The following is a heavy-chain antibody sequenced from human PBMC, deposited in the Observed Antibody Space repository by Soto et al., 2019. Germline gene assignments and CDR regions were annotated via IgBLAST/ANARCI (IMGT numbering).Heavy chain of an antibody. CDR3: ARDRGTYYDFWSGYYSLGY. CDR2: IWYDGSNK. Sequence: SGGSLRLSCAASGFTFSSYGMHWVRQAPGKGLEWVAVIWYDGSNKYYADSVKGRFTISRDNSKNTLYLQMNSLRAEDTAVYYCARDRGTYYDFWSGYYSLGYWGQGTLVTVSS. J-gene: IGHJ4*02. D-gene: IGHD3-3*01. V-gene: IGHV3-33*01. CDR1: GFTFSSYG.